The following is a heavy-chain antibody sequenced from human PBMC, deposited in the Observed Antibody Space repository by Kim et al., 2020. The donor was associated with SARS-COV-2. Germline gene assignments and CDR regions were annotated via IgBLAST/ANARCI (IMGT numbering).Heavy chain of an antibody. J-gene: IGHJ4*02. Sequence: ASVKVSCKASGYTFTSYAMHWVRQAPGQRLEWMGWINAGNGNTKYSQKFQGRVTITRDTSASTAYMELSSLRSEDTAVYYCARDGIAVAGSTGFDYWGQGTLVTVSS. D-gene: IGHD6-19*01. V-gene: IGHV1-3*01. CDR1: GYTFTSYA. CDR2: INAGNGNT. CDR3: ARDGIAVAGSTGFDY.